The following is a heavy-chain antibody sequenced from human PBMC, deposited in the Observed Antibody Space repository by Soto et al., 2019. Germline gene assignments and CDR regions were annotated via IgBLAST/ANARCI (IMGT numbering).Heavy chain of an antibody. CDR3: ARHGDYVLNYYYYYGMDV. J-gene: IGHJ6*02. V-gene: IGHV5-10-1*01. CDR2: IDPSDSYT. CDR1: GYSFTSYC. Sequence: VESLKISCKGSGYSFTSYCISWVRQMPGKGLEWMGRIDPSDSYTNYSPSFQGHVTISADKSISTAYLQWSSLKASDTAMYYCARHGDYVLNYYYYYGMDVWGQGTTVTVSS. D-gene: IGHD4-17*01.